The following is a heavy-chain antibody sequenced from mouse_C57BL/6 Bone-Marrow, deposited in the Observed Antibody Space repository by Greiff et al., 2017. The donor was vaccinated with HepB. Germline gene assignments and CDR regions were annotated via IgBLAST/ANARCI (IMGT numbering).Heavy chain of an antibody. J-gene: IGHJ2*01. CDR2: INPNNGGT. V-gene: IGHV1-26*01. CDR3: TTRITTVVDHFDY. Sequence: EVQLQQSGPELVKPGASVKISCKASGYTFTDYYMNWVKQSHGKSLEWIGDINPNNGGTSYNQKFKGKATLTVDKSSSTAYMELRSLTSEDTAVYYCTTRITTVVDHFDYWGQGTTLTVSS. D-gene: IGHD1-1*01. CDR1: GYTFTDYY.